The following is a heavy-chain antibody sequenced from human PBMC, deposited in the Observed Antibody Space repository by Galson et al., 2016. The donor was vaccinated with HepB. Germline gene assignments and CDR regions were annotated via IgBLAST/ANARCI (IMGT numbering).Heavy chain of an antibody. J-gene: IGHJ4*02. CDR1: GFTFSGYA. D-gene: IGHD2-15*01. CDR2: ISGSGSST. V-gene: IGHV3-23*01. CDR3: AKGDGWFFLDH. Sequence: SLRLSCAASGFTFSGYAMSWVRQAPGKGLEWVSSISGSGSSTYYADFVKGRFTISRHKSENMLYLQMNSLRAEDTAVYYCAKGDGWFFLDHWGQGALVTVSS.